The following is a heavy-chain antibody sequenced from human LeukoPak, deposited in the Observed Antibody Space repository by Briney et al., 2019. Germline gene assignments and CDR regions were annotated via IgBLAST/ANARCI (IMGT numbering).Heavy chain of an antibody. V-gene: IGHV4-34*01. J-gene: IGHJ4*02. CDR1: GGSFSGYY. CDR2: INHSGNT. CDR3: ARGPGIAAAGYNDY. Sequence: SETLSLTCAVYGGSFSGYYWSWIRQPPGKGLEWIGEINHSGNTNYNPSLKSRVTISVDTSKNQFSLKLSSVTAADTAVYYCARGPGIAAAGYNDYWGQGTLVTVSS. D-gene: IGHD6-13*01.